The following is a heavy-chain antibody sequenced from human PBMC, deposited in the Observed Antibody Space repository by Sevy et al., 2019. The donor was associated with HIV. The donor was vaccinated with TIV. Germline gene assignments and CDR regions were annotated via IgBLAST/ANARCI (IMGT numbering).Heavy chain of an antibody. CDR1: GFTFSSYA. V-gene: IGHV3-30-3*01. D-gene: IGHD2-21*01. J-gene: IGHJ4*02. CDR3: ASDSLAFGGCLDY. CDR2: ISYDGSNK. Sequence: GGSLRLSCAASGFTFSSYAMHWVRQAPGKGLEWVAVISYDGSNKYYADSVKGRFTISRDNSKNTLYLQMNSLRAEDTAGYYCASDSLAFGGCLDYWGQGTLVTVSS.